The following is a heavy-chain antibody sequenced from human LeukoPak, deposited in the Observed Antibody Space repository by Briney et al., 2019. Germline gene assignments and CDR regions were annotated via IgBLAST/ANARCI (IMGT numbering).Heavy chain of an antibody. D-gene: IGHD5-12*01. Sequence: SETLSLTCTVSGGSISSYYWSWIRQPPGKGLEWIGYIYYSGSTNYNPSLKSRVTISVDTSKNQFSLKLSYVTAADTAVYYCARTQWLPPNWFDLWGQGTLVTVST. V-gene: IGHV4-59*01. J-gene: IGHJ5*02. CDR2: IYYSGST. CDR3: ARTQWLPPNWFDL. CDR1: GGSISSYY.